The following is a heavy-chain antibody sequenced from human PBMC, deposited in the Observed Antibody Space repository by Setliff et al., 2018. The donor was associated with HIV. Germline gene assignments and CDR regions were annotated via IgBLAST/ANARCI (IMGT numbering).Heavy chain of an antibody. V-gene: IGHV3-74*03. CDR1: GFTFSIYW. CDR3: ARVGYDYVWVSYAFDI. Sequence: ETLRLSCAASGFTFSIYWMHWVRQAPGKGLVWVSRINSDESSTTYADSVKGRFTISRDNAKNTLYLQMNSLRAEDTAVYYCARVGYDYVWVSYAFDIWGQGTLVTVSS. D-gene: IGHD3-16*01. CDR2: INSDESST. J-gene: IGHJ3*02.